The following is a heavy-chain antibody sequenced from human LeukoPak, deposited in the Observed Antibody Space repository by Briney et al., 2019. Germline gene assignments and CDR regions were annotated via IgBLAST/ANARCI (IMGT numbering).Heavy chain of an antibody. Sequence: GGSLRLSCAASGFTFDDYGMSWVRQAPGKGLEWVSGINWNGGSTGYADSVRGRFTISRDNAKNSLYLQMNSLRAEDTAVYYCARDAVLISVAGMVWFDPWGQGTLVTVSS. J-gene: IGHJ5*02. CDR2: INWNGGST. V-gene: IGHV3-20*04. CDR3: ARDAVLISVAGMVWFDP. D-gene: IGHD6-19*01. CDR1: GFTFDDYG.